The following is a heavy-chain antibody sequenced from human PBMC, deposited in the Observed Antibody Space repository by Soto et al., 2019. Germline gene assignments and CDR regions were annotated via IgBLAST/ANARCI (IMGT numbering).Heavy chain of an antibody. J-gene: IGHJ5*02. V-gene: IGHV1-2*02. D-gene: IGHD2-21*01. CDR2: INPNSGGT. CDR3: ASDRNRRILVFRYSGSYWFVP. Sequence: QVQLVQSGAEVKKPGASVKVSCKASGYTFTGYYMHWVRQAPGQGLEWMGWINPNSGGTNYAQKVQGSIDVTRERSNSPGYMELSRLRSDDTAVYYCASDRNRRILVFRYSGSYWFVPWGQGTLVTVSS. CDR1: GYTFTGYY.